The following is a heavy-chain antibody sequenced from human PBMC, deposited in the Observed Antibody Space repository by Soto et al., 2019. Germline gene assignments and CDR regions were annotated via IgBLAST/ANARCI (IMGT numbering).Heavy chain of an antibody. Sequence: SETLSLTCTVSGGSISSGGYYWSWIRQHPGKGKEWIGYIYYSGSTYYNPSLKSRVTISVDTSKNQFSLKLSSVTAADTVIYYCARMSYYYDKWYFDLWGRGTLVTVSS. CDR2: IYYSGST. CDR1: GGSISSGGYY. CDR3: ARMSYYYDKWYFDL. V-gene: IGHV4-31*03. J-gene: IGHJ2*01. D-gene: IGHD3-22*01.